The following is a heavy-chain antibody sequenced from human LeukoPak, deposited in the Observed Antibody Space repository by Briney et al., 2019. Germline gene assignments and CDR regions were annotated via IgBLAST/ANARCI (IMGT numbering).Heavy chain of an antibody. D-gene: IGHD4-23*01. CDR3: ARSSIDYGGNSEYYYYYYMDV. V-gene: IGHV1-69*05. Sequence: ASVKVSCKASGGTFSSYAISWVRQAPGQGLEWMGGIIPIFGTANYAQKFQGRVTITTDESTSTAYMELSSLRSEDTAVYYCARSSIDYGGNSEYYYYYYMDVWGKGTTVTVSS. CDR2: IIPIFGTA. CDR1: GGTFSSYA. J-gene: IGHJ6*03.